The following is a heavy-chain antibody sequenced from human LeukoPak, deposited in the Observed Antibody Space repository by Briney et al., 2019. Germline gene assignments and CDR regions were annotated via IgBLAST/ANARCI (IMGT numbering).Heavy chain of an antibody. CDR3: ARDETYDYESNGYLDF. Sequence: GGSPRLSCAASGLPFRSYWMSWVRQAPGKGLEWVANIRHDGSETYYVDSLRGRFTISRDNAKNLVYLQMSSLRAEDTAIYYCARDETYDYESNGYLDFWGQGIVVTVSS. CDR1: GLPFRSYW. CDR2: IRHDGSET. D-gene: IGHD3-22*01. J-gene: IGHJ4*02. V-gene: IGHV3-7*01.